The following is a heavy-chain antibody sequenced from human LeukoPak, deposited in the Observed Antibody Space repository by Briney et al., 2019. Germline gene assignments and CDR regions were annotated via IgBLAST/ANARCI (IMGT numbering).Heavy chain of an antibody. CDR2: ISYDASNK. J-gene: IGHJ3*02. V-gene: IGHV3-30-3*01. CDR1: GFTFSSYA. CDR3: AKGPKYEPFDI. D-gene: IGHD2-8*01. Sequence: GGSLRLSCAASGFTFSSYATHWVRQAPGKGLEWVAVISYDASNKYYADSVKGRFTNSRDNSKNTLYLQMNSLRAEDTAVYYCAKGPKYEPFDIWGQGTMVTVSS.